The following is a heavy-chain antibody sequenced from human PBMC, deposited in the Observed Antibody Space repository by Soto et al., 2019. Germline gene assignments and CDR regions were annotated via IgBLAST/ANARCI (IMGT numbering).Heavy chain of an antibody. Sequence: SKPLSLTCTVSGGSIRSSSYYWGWIRQPPGKGLEWIGSIYYRGNTYYNPSIKSRVTISVDTSKNLFSLKLSSLTAADTSVYFCARKGGGFFSGGNCQIEYWGPGTLVTVSS. CDR3: ARKGGGFFSGGNCQIEY. J-gene: IGHJ4*02. CDR1: GGSIRSSSYY. D-gene: IGHD2-15*01. CDR2: IYYRGNT. V-gene: IGHV4-39*01.